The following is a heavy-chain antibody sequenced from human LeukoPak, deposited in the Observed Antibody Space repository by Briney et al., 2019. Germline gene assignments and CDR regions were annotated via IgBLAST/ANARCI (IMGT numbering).Heavy chain of an antibody. CDR2: IYYSGST. Sequence: PSETLSLTCTVSGVSISSSSYYWGWIRQPPGKGLEWIGSIYYSGSTYYNPSHKSRVTISVDTSKNQFSLKLSSVTAADTAVYYCARPRGYSYGSIDYWGQGTLVTVSS. V-gene: IGHV4-39*01. J-gene: IGHJ4*02. CDR1: GVSISSSSYY. D-gene: IGHD5-18*01. CDR3: ARPRGYSYGSIDY.